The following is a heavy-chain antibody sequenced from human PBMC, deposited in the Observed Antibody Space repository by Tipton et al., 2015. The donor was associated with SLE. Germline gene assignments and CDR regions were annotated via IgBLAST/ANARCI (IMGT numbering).Heavy chain of an antibody. CDR2: ISGFGGST. CDR1: GFTFSSSA. V-gene: IGHV3-23*01. Sequence: SLRLSCAASGFTFSSSAMSWVRQAPGKGLDWVSSISGFGGSTYYADSLKGRFIISRDNSKNTLYLQMNSLRAEDTAVYYCAKIPSLYSAPTHWGQGTLVTVSS. J-gene: IGHJ4*02. CDR3: AKIPSLYSAPTH. D-gene: IGHD2-15*01.